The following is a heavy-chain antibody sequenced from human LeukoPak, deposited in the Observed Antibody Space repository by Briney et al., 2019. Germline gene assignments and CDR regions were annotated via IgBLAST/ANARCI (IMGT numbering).Heavy chain of an antibody. D-gene: IGHD3-22*01. CDR2: IYYSGST. Sequence: SETLSLTCTVSGGSISSGDYYWSWIRQPPGKGLEWIGYIYYSGSTYYNPSLKSRVTISVDTSKNQFSLKLSSVTAADTAVYYCARQTYYYDSSGYAYYFDYWGQGTLVTVSS. J-gene: IGHJ4*02. V-gene: IGHV4-30-4*01. CDR1: GGSISSGDYY. CDR3: ARQTYYYDSSGYAYYFDY.